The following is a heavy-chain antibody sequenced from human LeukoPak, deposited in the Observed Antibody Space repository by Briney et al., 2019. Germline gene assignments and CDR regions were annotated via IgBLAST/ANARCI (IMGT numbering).Heavy chain of an antibody. Sequence: PSETLSLTCTVSGGSISSSSYYWGWIRQPPGKGLEWIGSIYYSGSTYYNSSLKSRVTISVDTSKNQFSLKLSSVTAADTAVYYCARGYYDILTGYYDYWGQGTLVTVFS. CDR3: ARGYYDILTGYYDY. CDR1: GGSISSSSYY. V-gene: IGHV4-39*01. CDR2: IYYSGST. D-gene: IGHD3-9*01. J-gene: IGHJ4*02.